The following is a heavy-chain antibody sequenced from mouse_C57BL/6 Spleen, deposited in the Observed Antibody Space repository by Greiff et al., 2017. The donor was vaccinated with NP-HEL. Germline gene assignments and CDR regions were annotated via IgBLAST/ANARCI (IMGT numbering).Heavy chain of an antibody. CDR2: IYPGSGST. J-gene: IGHJ4*01. CDR3: ARGTGTGYYYARDY. CDR1: GYTFTSYW. D-gene: IGHD4-1*01. Sequence: QVQLQQPGAELVKPGASVKMSCKASGYTFTSYWITWVKQRPGHGLEWIGDIYPGSGSTNYNEKFKSKATLTVDTSSSTSYMQLSSLTSEDSAVYYCARGTGTGYYYARDYWGQGTSVTVSS. V-gene: IGHV1-55*01.